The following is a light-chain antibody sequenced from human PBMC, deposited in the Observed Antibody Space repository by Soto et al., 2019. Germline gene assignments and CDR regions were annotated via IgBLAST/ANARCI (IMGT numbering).Light chain of an antibody. Sequence: DIQMTQSPSSVSASVGDRVTMTCRASQGISSRLAWYQQKPGKAPKLLIYAASTLKSGVPSSFSGSGYGTDFTLTISSLQPEDFATYYCQQTNSFPYTFGQGTKLEI. J-gene: IGKJ2*01. CDR1: QGISSR. V-gene: IGKV1-12*01. CDR2: AAS. CDR3: QQTNSFPYT.